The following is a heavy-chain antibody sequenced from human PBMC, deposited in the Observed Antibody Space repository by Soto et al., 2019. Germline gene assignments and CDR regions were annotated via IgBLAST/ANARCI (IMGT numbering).Heavy chain of an antibody. CDR3: ARITYSYGWIYDY. J-gene: IGHJ4*01. V-gene: IGHV3-7*01. Sequence: PGGSLRLSCAASGFTFSSYWMSWVHQAPGKGLEWVANIKQDGSEKYYVDSVKGRFTISRDNAKSSLYLQMNSLRAEDTAVYFCARITYSYGWIYDYWGQGSLVTVSS. CDR2: IKQDGSEK. D-gene: IGHD3-16*01. CDR1: GFTFSSYW.